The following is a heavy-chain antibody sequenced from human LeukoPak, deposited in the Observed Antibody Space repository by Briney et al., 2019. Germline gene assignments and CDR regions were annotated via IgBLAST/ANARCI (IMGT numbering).Heavy chain of an antibody. CDR2: ISYDGSNK. V-gene: IGHV3-30-3*01. CDR1: GFTFSSYA. J-gene: IGHJ4*02. CDR3: ARDPYSNYELGYFDY. Sequence: GGSLRLSCAASGFTFSSYAMHWVRQAPSKGLEWVAVISYDGSNKYYADSVKGRFTISRDNSKNTLYLQMNSLRAEDTAVYYCARDPYSNYELGYFDYWGQGTLVTVSS. D-gene: IGHD4-11*01.